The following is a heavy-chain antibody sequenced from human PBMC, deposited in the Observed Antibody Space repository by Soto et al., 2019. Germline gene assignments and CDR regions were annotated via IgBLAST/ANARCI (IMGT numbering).Heavy chain of an antibody. CDR2: ISGSGGST. V-gene: IGHV3-23*01. CDR1: GFTFSSYA. J-gene: IGHJ4*02. Sequence: GGSLRLSCASSGFTFSSYAMRWVRQAPGKGLEWVSAISGSGGSTYYADSVKGRFTISRDNSKNTLYLQMNSLRAEDTAVYYCARRGSGSYYDYWGQGTLVTISS. D-gene: IGHD1-26*01. CDR3: ARRGSGSYYDY.